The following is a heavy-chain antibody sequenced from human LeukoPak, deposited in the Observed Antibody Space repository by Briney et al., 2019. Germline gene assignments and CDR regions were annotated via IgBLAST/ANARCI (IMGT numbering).Heavy chain of an antibody. CDR1: GFTVSSNY. J-gene: IGHJ6*02. V-gene: IGHV3-53*04. CDR3: ARVSDFWSGYYVDV. D-gene: IGHD3-3*01. Sequence: PGGSLRLSCAASGFTVSSNYMSWVRQAPEKGLEWVSVIYSGGSTYYADSVKGRFTISRHNSKNTLYLQMNSLRAEDTAVYYCARVSDFWSGYYVDVWGQGTTVTVSS. CDR2: IYSGGST.